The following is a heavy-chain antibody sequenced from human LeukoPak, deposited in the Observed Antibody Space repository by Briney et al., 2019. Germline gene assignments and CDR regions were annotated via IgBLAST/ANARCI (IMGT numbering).Heavy chain of an antibody. CDR2: INPNSGGT. J-gene: IGHJ4*02. Sequence: GASVKVSCKASGYTFTGYYMHWVRQAPGQGLEWMGWINPNSGGTNNAQKFQGRVTMTRDTSISTAYMELSRLRSDDTAVYYCARGLDVLLWFGDFYYFDYWGQGTLVTVSS. V-gene: IGHV1-2*02. CDR1: GYTFTGYY. D-gene: IGHD3-10*01. CDR3: ARGLDVLLWFGDFYYFDY.